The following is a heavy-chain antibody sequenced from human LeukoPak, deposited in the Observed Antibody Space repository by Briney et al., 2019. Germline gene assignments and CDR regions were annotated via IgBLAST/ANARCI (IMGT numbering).Heavy chain of an antibody. CDR3: ARGRYYGSGSYVTFDY. V-gene: IGHV4-34*01. CDR2: INHSGST. CDR1: GGSFSGYY. Sequence: SETLSLTCAVYGGSFSGYYWSWIRQPPGKGLEWTGEINHSGSTNYNPSLKSRVTISVDTSKNQFSLKLSSVTAADTAVYYCARGRYYGSGSYVTFDYWGQGTLVTVSS. D-gene: IGHD3-10*01. J-gene: IGHJ4*02.